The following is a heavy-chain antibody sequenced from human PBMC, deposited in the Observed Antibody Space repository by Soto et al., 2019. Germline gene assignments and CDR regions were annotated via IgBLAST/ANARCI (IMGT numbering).Heavy chain of an antibody. V-gene: IGHV1-18*01. CDR3: ATSGSARAYSYGVDV. D-gene: IGHD3-10*01. Sequence: QVQLVQSETEVKKPGASVKVSCKASGYIFTNYDITWVRQAPGQGLEWMGWVSGYTGNTKYAQKFQDRVPMTTDTATRTVYMELRSLRSDDTAVYYDATSGSARAYSYGVDVWGQGTTVFVSS. CDR1: GYIFTNYD. CDR2: VSGYTGNT. J-gene: IGHJ6*02.